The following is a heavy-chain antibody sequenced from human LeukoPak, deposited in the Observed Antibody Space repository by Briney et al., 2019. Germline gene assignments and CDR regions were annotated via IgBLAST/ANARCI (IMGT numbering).Heavy chain of an antibody. J-gene: IGHJ4*02. D-gene: IGHD6-19*01. CDR2: INPSSGAT. CDR3: ARGRGSGWYPSDY. CDR1: GYTFTGYY. Sequence: GASVTVSCKASGYTFTGYYLHWVRQAPGQGLEWMGWINPSSGATNYAQKFQGRVTMTRDTSITTSYMELSRLRSDDTAVYYRARGRGSGWYPSDYWGQGTLVTVSS. V-gene: IGHV1-2*02.